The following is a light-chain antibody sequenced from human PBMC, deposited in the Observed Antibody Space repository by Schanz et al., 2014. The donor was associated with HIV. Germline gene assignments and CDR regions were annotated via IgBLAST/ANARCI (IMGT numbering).Light chain of an antibody. J-gene: IGKJ1*01. CDR1: QSVSGF. CDR3: QQSPAT. Sequence: EIVLTQSPGTLSLSPGERATLSCRASQSVSGFLAWYQQKPGQAPRLLIYGASSRATGIPDRFSGSGSGTDFTLTISRLEPEDFAVYYCQQSPATFGQGTKVEIK. CDR2: GAS. V-gene: IGKV3-20*01.